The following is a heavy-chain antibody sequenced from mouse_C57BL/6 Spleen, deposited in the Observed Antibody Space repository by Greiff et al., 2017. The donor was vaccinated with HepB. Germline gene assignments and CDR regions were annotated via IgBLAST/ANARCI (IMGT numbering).Heavy chain of an antibody. CDR1: GYTFTSYW. J-gene: IGHJ3*01. D-gene: IGHD1-1*01. V-gene: IGHV1-72*01. CDR2: IDPKSGGT. Sequence: QVQLQQPGAELVKPGASVKLSCKASGYTFTSYWMHWVKQRPGRGLEWIGRIDPKSGGTKYNEKFKSKATLTVDKPSSTACMQRSSLTSEYSAVYYCARSGLGSSPAWFAYWGQGTLVTVSA. CDR3: ARSGLGSSPAWFAY.